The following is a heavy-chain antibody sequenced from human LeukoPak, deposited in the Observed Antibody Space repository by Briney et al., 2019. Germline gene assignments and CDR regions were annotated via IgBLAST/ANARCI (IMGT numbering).Heavy chain of an antibody. CDR2: ISSSSSYI. J-gene: IGHJ4*02. Sequence: GGSLRLSSAASGFTFSSYSMNWVRQAPGKGLEWVSSISSSSSYIYYADSVKGRFTISRDNAKNSLYLQMNSLRAEDTAVYYCAIGGSSWYDYWGQGTLVTVSS. CDR3: AIGGSSWYDY. V-gene: IGHV3-21*01. D-gene: IGHD6-13*01. CDR1: GFTFSSYS.